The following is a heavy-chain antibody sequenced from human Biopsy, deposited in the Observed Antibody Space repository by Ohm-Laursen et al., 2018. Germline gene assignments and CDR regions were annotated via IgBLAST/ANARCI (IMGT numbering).Heavy chain of an antibody. D-gene: IGHD1-26*01. CDR3: ARLNSGTYDASDL. CDR1: GFTFSDFY. V-gene: IGHV3-11*04. J-gene: IGHJ3*01. Sequence: SLRLSCAASGFTFSDFYMSWIHQAPGKGMEWISYIYGGGSPVSYADSVKGRFTISRDNAQNSLYLHMNSLRAEDTAVYYCARLNSGTYDASDLWGQGTMVIVSS. CDR2: IYGGGSPV.